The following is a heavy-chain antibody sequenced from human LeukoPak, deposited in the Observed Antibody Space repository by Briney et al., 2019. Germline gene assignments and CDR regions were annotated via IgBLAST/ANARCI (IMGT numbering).Heavy chain of an antibody. D-gene: IGHD3-22*01. CDR1: GGSIRSYY. Sequence: SETLSLTCTVSGGSIRSYYWSWIRQPPGKGLEWMGYIYYSGSTNYNPSLKSRVTISVDTSKNQFSLKLSSVTAADTAVYYCAREGPDYYDSSGYFLNWFDPWGQGTLVTVSS. J-gene: IGHJ5*02. CDR3: AREGPDYYDSSGYFLNWFDP. V-gene: IGHV4-59*01. CDR2: IYYSGST.